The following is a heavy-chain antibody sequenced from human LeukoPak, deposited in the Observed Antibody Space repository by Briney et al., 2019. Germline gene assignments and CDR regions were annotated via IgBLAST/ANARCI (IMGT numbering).Heavy chain of an antibody. J-gene: IGHJ4*02. CDR2: IYYSGST. D-gene: IGHD2-15*01. CDR1: GGSISGGDYY. V-gene: IGHV4-30-4*08. Sequence: SETLSLTCTVSGGSISGGDYYWSWIRQPPGKGLEWIGYIYYSGSTYYNPSLKSRVTISVDTSKNQFSLKLSSVTAADTAVYYCASRIRYCSGGSCYSGFDYWGQGTLVTVSS. CDR3: ASRIRYCSGGSCYSGFDY.